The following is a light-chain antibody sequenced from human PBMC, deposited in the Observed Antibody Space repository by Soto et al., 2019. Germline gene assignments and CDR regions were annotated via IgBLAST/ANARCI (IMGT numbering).Light chain of an antibody. V-gene: IGLV2-14*01. CDR2: EVS. CDR3: SSYTSGSTLVV. CDR1: SSDVGGYNY. Sequence: QSALTQPASVSGSPGQSITISCTGTSSDVGGYNYVSWYQQHPGKAPKLMIYEVSNRPSEVSNRFSGSKSGNTASLTIFGLQAEDEGNYYCSSYTSGSTLVVFGGGTKVTVL. J-gene: IGLJ2*01.